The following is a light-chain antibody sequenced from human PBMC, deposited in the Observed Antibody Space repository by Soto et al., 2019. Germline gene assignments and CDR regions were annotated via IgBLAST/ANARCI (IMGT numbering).Light chain of an antibody. J-gene: IGLJ2*01. Sequence: QSALTQPSSVSGSPGQLITISCTGADSDVGCYNNVSWYHHHPGNAPKVMIYNVSYRPSGVSNRFSGSKSGNTASLTISGLQAEDEADYYCSSYTTNGVGVFGGGTKLTVL. CDR2: NVS. CDR1: DSDVGCYNN. V-gene: IGLV2-14*03. CDR3: SSYTTNGVGV.